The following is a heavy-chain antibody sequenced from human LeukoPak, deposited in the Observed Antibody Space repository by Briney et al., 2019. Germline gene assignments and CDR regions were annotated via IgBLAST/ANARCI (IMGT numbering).Heavy chain of an antibody. D-gene: IGHD6-13*01. CDR2: IYSGGST. CDR1: GFTVSSNY. J-gene: IGHJ4*02. V-gene: IGHV3-66*01. CDR3: ARSPGSSSPLDY. Sequence: GGSLRLSCAASGFTVSSNYMSWVRQAPGKGLEWVSVIYSGGSTYYADSVKGRFTISRDNSKNTLYLQMNSLRAEDTAVYYCARSPGSSSPLDYWGQGTLVTVSS.